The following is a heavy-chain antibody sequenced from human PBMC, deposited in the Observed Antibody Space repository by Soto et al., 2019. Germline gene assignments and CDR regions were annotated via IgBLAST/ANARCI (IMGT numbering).Heavy chain of an antibody. CDR2: IYSTGST. Sequence: QVQLQESGPGLLKPSETLSLTCTVSGGSITSYYWSWIRQPAGKGLEWIGHIYSTGSTNYNPSLKGGVTMSGDTSKTHFSLKLTSVTAADTAVYHCARVYGSGSYPYYYYAMDVWGQGTTVTVSS. CDR1: GGSITSYY. J-gene: IGHJ6*02. CDR3: ARVYGSGSYPYYYYAMDV. D-gene: IGHD3-10*01. V-gene: IGHV4-4*07.